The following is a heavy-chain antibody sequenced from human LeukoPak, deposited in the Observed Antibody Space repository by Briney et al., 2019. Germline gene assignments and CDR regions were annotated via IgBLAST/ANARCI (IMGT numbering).Heavy chain of an antibody. CDR2: IYYSGST. V-gene: IGHV4-59*01. Sequence: SETLSLTCTVSGGSISSYYWSWIRQPPGKGLEWIGYIYYSGSTNYNPSLKSRVTISVDTSKNQFSLKLSSVTAADTAVYYCARDRTSYGYFGYWGQGTLVTVSS. CDR1: GGSISSYY. J-gene: IGHJ4*02. CDR3: ARDRTSYGYFGY. D-gene: IGHD5-18*01.